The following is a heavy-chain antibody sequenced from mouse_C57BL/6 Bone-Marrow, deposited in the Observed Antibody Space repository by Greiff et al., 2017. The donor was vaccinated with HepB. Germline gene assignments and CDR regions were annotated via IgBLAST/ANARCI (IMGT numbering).Heavy chain of an antibody. CDR2: IWSGGST. CDR1: GFSLTSYG. CDR3: SRIYYVYAMDY. D-gene: IGHD1-1*01. Sequence: QVQLKESGPGLVQPSQSLSITCTVSGFSLTSYGVHWVRQSPGKGLEWLGVIWSGGSTDYNAAFISRMSISKDNSKSQVFFRMNSLQADDTAIYYWSRIYYVYAMDYWGQGTSVTVSS. V-gene: IGHV2-2*01. J-gene: IGHJ4*01.